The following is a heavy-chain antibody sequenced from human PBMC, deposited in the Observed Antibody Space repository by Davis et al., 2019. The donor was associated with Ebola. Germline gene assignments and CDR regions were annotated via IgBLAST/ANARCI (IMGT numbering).Heavy chain of an antibody. V-gene: IGHV3-30-3*01. CDR3: ARAGSSAWTLTDY. Sequence: GESLKISCAASGFTFSSYGMHWVRQAPGKGLEWVAVISYDGSKKYYADSVKGRFTIFRDNSKITLYLQMNSLKPEDTAVYYCARAGSSAWTLTDYWGQGTLVTVSS. D-gene: IGHD6-19*01. CDR1: GFTFSSYG. J-gene: IGHJ4*02. CDR2: ISYDGSKK.